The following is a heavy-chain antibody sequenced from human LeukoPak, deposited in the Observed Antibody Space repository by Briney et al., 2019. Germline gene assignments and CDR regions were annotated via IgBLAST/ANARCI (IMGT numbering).Heavy chain of an antibody. V-gene: IGHV4-4*08. Sequence: PSETLSLTCTVSGGSISSYYWSWIRQPPGKGLEWIGRIYTSGSTNYNPSLKSRVTISVDTSKNQFSLKLSSVTAADTAVYYCAREYYYGSGSRNDAFDIWGQGTMVTVSS. CDR1: GGSISSYY. CDR2: IYTSGST. CDR3: AREYYYGSGSRNDAFDI. J-gene: IGHJ3*02. D-gene: IGHD3-10*01.